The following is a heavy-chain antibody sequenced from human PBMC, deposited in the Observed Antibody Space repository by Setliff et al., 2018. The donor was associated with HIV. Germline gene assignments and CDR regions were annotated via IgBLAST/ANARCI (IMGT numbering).Heavy chain of an antibody. CDR1: GYTFMEYY. D-gene: IGHD3-3*01. CDR3: ARRVADFDY. J-gene: IGHJ4*02. CDR2: ISPQRGDP. Sequence: ASVKVSCKASGYTFMEYYIHWLRQAPGQGLEWMGWISPQRGDPKYAQNFEGRVTLTRDTSINTVYMELTRLRAEDTAFYYCARRVADFDYWGQGALVTVSS. V-gene: IGHV1-2*02.